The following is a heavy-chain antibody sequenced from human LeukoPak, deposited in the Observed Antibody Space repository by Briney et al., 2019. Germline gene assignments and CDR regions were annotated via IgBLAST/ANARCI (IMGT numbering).Heavy chain of an antibody. J-gene: IGHJ4*02. CDR1: GGSISSGSYY. Sequence: PSETLSLTCTVSGGSISSGSYYWSWIRQPAGKGLEWIGRIYTSGSTNYNPSLKSRVTISVDTSKNQFSLKLSSVTAADTAVYYCARQYQLLHFDYWGQGTLVTVSS. CDR2: IYTSGST. CDR3: ARQYQLLHFDY. V-gene: IGHV4-61*02. D-gene: IGHD2-2*01.